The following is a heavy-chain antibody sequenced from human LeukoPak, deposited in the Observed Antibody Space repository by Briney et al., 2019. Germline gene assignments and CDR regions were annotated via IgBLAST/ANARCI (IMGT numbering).Heavy chain of an antibody. CDR2: IFHTGTT. J-gene: IGHJ4*02. D-gene: IGHD3-10*01. CDR1: VGPISSANW. Sequence: SGTLPLTCGVSVGPISSANWWSWLRPPPGEGLEWIGEIFHTGTTYNNPSLKSLVSISVDKSKYQFSLNLSSVNAADSAGDYCARQSPGFKVAGYLDYWGQGNLVTVSS. CDR3: ARQSPGFKVAGYLDY. V-gene: IGHV4-4*02.